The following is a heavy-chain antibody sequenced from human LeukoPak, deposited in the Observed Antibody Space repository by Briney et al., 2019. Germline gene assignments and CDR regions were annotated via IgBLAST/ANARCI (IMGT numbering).Heavy chain of an antibody. Sequence: GASVKVSCKASGYTFTGYYMHWVRQAPGQGLEWMGWINPNSGGTNYAQKFQGKVTMTRDTSISTAYMELSRLRSDDTAVYYCARQYGSGSYQDYWGQGTLVTVSS. CDR2: INPNSGGT. D-gene: IGHD3-10*01. J-gene: IGHJ4*02. CDR1: GYTFTGYY. CDR3: ARQYGSGSYQDY. V-gene: IGHV1-2*02.